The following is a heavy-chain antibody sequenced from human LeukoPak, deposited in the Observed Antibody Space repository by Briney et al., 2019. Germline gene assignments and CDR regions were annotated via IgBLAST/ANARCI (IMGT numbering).Heavy chain of an antibody. J-gene: IGHJ5*02. CDR2: MHTSGST. Sequence: SGTLSLTCTVSGGSIRSYYWNWIRQPAGKGLEWIGRMHTSGSTNYNPSLKSRLTMSVDTSKNQFSLKMRSVTAADTAVYYCARDSGSGYYEAWGQGTLVTVSS. D-gene: IGHD3-10*01. CDR3: ARDSGSGYYEA. CDR1: GGSIRSYY. V-gene: IGHV4-4*07.